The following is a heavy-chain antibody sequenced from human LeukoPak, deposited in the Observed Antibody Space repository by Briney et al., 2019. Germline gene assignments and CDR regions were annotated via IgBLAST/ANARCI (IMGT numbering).Heavy chain of an antibody. CDR3: AREFHP. V-gene: IGHV4-61*01. CDR1: GGSISINTYY. Sequence: SSETLSLTCTVSGGSISINTYYWSWIRRPPGKGLEWIGQIYYSGSTYYNPSLKSRVTISLDTSKSQFSLKLTSVTAADTAVYYCAREFHPWGQGTLVSVSS. J-gene: IGHJ5*02. CDR2: IYYSGST.